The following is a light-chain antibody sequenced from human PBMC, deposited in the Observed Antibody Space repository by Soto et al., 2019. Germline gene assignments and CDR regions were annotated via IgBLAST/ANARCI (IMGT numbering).Light chain of an antibody. V-gene: IGKV3-15*01. CDR3: QHYNNWWT. J-gene: IGKJ1*01. Sequence: EIVMTQSPATLSVSPGERATLSCRASQSVSTNLAWYQQKPGQAPRLLIYGASTRATGIPARFSGGGSGTEFTLTISSLQSEDFAVYYCQHYNNWWTFGQGTKV. CDR2: GAS. CDR1: QSVSTN.